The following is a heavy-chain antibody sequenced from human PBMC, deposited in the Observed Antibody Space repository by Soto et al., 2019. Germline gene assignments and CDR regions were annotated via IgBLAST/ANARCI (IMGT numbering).Heavy chain of an antibody. J-gene: IGHJ6*04. CDR2: ISGVGTTT. V-gene: IGHV3-11*01. Sequence: KAGGSLRLSCEASGFTISDYYMSWIRQAPGKGLEWVSYISGVGTTTYYADSVKGRFSISIDNAKDALYLQMNSLRAEDTAVYFSAKDKEGSGSHWLGYTYCGMDXWGEGIRATVSX. D-gene: IGHD3-10*01. CDR3: AKDKEGSGSHWLGYTYCGMDX. CDR1: GFTISDYY.